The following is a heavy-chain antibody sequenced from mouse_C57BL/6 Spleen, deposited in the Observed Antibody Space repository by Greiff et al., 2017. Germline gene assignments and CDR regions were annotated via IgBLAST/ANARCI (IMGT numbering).Heavy chain of an antibody. V-gene: IGHV1-54*01. CDR2: INPGSGGT. CDR1: GYAFTNYL. D-gene: IGHD2-3*01. CDR3: ARSYDGPFAY. J-gene: IGHJ3*01. Sequence: VQLQQSGAELVRPGTSVKVSCKASGYAFTNYLIEWVKQRPGQGLEWIGVINPGSGGTNYNEKFKGKATLTADKSSSTAYMQLSSLTSEDSAVYFCARSYDGPFAYWGQGTLVTVSA.